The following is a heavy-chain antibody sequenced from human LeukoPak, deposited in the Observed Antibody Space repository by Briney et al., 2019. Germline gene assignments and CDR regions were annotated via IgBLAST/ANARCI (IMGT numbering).Heavy chain of an antibody. CDR1: GFTFSSYS. J-gene: IGHJ6*02. D-gene: IGHD6-19*01. Sequence: PGGSLRLSCAASGFTFSSYSMNWVRQALGKGLEWVSAISSSSSYIHYADSVKGRFTISRDNAKNSLYLQMNSLRADDTAVYYCARDSSGWYHGMDVWGQGTTVTVSS. V-gene: IGHV3-21*01. CDR3: ARDSSGWYHGMDV. CDR2: ISSSSSYI.